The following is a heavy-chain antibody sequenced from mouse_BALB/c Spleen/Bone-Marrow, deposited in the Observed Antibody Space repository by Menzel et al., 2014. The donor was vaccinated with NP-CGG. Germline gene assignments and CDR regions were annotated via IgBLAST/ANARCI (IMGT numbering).Heavy chain of an antibody. D-gene: IGHD2-3*01. Sequence: QVQLKQSGAELVKPGAPVKLSCKASGYTFTSYWMNWVKQRPGRGLEWIGRIDPSDSETHYNQKFKDKATLTVDKSSRTAYIQVSSLTSEDSAVYHCARALGDGYYYAMDYWGQGTSVTVSS. CDR3: ARALGDGYYYAMDY. CDR1: GYTFTSYW. V-gene: IGHV1-69*02. J-gene: IGHJ4*01. CDR2: IDPSDSET.